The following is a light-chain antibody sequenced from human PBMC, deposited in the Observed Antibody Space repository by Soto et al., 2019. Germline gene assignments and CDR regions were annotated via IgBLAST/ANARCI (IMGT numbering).Light chain of an antibody. V-gene: IGKV1-12*01. Sequence: DIQMTQSPSSVSASVGDRVTITCRASQDFTRRLAWYQQKPGKAPKLLIYAASSLQSGVPSRFSGSGSGTDFTLTINSLQPEDFATYYCQQADNFPLTFGGGTKVES. J-gene: IGKJ4*01. CDR2: AAS. CDR3: QQADNFPLT. CDR1: QDFTRR.